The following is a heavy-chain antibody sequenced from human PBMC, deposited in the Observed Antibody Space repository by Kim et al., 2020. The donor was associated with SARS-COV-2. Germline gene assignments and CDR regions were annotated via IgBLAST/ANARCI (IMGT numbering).Heavy chain of an antibody. CDR3: ALAGTLDY. D-gene: IGHD6-13*01. J-gene: IGHJ4*02. V-gene: IGHV1-8*01. Sequence: NSGNPGYAQKFQGRVTMTRNTSISTAYMELSSLRSEDTAVYYCALAGTLDYWGQGTLVTVSS. CDR2: NSGNP.